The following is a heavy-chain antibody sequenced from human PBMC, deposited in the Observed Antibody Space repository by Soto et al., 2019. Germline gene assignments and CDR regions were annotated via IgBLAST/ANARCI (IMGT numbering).Heavy chain of an antibody. V-gene: IGHV3-23*01. D-gene: IGHD3-9*01. J-gene: IGHJ4*02. CDR3: AKVHDILTGYSRAAFDY. CDR1: GFTFSSYA. CDR2: ISGSGGST. Sequence: GSLRLSCAASGFTFSSYAMSWVRQAPGKGLEWVSAISGSGGSTYYADSVKGRFTISRDNSKNTLYLQMNSLRAEDTAVYYCAKVHDILTGYSRAAFDYWGQGTLVTVSS.